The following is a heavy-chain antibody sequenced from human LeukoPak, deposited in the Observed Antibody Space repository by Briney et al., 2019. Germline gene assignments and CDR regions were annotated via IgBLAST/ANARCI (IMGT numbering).Heavy chain of an antibody. CDR2: IYDSGST. CDR3: ARHRYGVHDY. CDR1: GGSIRSSYYY. Sequence: SETLSLTCTVSGGSIRSSYYYWGWIRQPPGKGLEWIGSIYDSGSTYYNPSLKSRVTISVDTSKNQFSLKLNSVTAADTAVYYCARHRYGVHDYWGQGTLVTVSS. V-gene: IGHV4-39*01. D-gene: IGHD4-17*01. J-gene: IGHJ4*02.